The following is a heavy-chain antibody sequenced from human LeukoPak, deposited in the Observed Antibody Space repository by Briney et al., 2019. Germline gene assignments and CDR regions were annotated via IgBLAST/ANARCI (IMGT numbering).Heavy chain of an antibody. J-gene: IGHJ2*01. CDR1: GGSISSSSYY. D-gene: IGHD2-15*01. CDR3: ARHARGYCSGGSCSDWYFDL. Sequence: PSETLSLTCTVSGGSISSSSYYWGWIRQPPGKGLEWIESIYYSGSTYYNPSLKSRVTISVDTSKNQFSLKLSSVTAADTAVYYCARHARGYCSGGSCSDWYFDLWGRGTLVTVSS. V-gene: IGHV4-39*01. CDR2: IYYSGST.